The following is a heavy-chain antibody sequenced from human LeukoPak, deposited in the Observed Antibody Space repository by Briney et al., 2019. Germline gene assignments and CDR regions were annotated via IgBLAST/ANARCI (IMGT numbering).Heavy chain of an antibody. J-gene: IGHJ3*02. Sequence: ASVKVSCKASGYTFTGYYMHWVRQAPGQGLEWMGWISGKNGNRNHAQKFQGRVTMTIDTSTSTAYMELRSLRSDDTAVYYCARAASGAARYRAFDIWGQGTMVTVSS. CDR3: ARAASGAARYRAFDI. CDR1: GYTFTGYY. D-gene: IGHD3-10*01. V-gene: IGHV1-18*04. CDR2: ISGKNGNR.